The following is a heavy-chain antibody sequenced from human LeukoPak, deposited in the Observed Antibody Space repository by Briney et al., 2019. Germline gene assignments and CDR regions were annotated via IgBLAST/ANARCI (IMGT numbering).Heavy chain of an antibody. D-gene: IGHD6-19*01. Sequence: SETLSLTCTVSGGSISSFYYTWIRQPPGKGLEWIGYIDSSGITNYNSSLNSRVTISLDTSQNQFSLKLNSVTAADTAVYYCATVASGWYPDYWGQGAMVTVAS. CDR2: IDSSGIT. CDR3: ATVASGWYPDY. J-gene: IGHJ4*02. CDR1: GGSISSFY. V-gene: IGHV4-59*01.